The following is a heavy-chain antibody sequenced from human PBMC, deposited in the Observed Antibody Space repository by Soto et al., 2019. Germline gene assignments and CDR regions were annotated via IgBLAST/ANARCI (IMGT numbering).Heavy chain of an antibody. Sequence: GASVKVSCKASGYTFSSSGISWVRQAPGQGLEWMGWISACNGNTNYAQKLQGRVTMTTDTCTSTAYMELRSLRSDDTALYYCASGGSSSGWYWIYFDYCGQGTLVIVTS. V-gene: IGHV1-18*01. D-gene: IGHD6-19*01. J-gene: IGHJ4*02. CDR3: ASGGSSSGWYWIYFDY. CDR1: GYTFSSSG. CDR2: ISACNGNT.